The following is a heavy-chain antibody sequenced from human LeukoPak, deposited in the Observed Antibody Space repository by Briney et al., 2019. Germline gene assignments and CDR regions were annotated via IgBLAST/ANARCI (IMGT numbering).Heavy chain of an antibody. CDR1: GFTFSSYT. CDR2: ISSSGSTI. Sequence: GGSLRLSCAASGFTFSSYTMNWVRQAPGKGLEWLSYISSSGSTIYYADSVKGRFTISRDNAKNSLYLQMNSLRAEDTAVYYCARALYGDYDFDYWGQETRVTVSS. J-gene: IGHJ4*02. CDR3: ARALYGDYDFDY. D-gene: IGHD4-17*01. V-gene: IGHV3-48*01.